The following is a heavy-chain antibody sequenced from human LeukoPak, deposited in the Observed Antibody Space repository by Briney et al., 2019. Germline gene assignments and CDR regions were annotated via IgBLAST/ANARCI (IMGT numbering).Heavy chain of an antibody. V-gene: IGHV3-30*18. D-gene: IGHD3-9*01. CDR3: AKDSLAGYLRGYFDD. CDR2: ISYDGTNK. J-gene: IGHJ4*02. Sequence: GGSVTLFCAASGFTFSTYGMHWVRQAPGKGLEWVAVISYDGTNKYYTDSVKGRFTISRDNSKNTLYLQMNSLRPEDTAVFYCAKDSLAGYLRGYFDDWGESTEDPVS. CDR1: GFTFSTYG.